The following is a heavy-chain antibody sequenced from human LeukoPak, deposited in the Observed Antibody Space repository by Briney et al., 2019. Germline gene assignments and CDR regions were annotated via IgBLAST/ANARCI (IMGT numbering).Heavy chain of an antibody. CDR1: FTIISDW. V-gene: IGHV3-7*01. J-gene: IGHJ4*02. CDR3: AKEIWPTVTTAGRTYFDY. D-gene: IGHD4-17*01. Sequence: SFSGAASFTIISDWKMWLLRAAGEGVLELAKKMQDGSTKYYLDALEGGLSISRDNAKNSMYLQMNSLRAEDTAVYYCAKEIWPTVTTAGRTYFDYWGQGALVTVSS. CDR2: KMQDGSTK.